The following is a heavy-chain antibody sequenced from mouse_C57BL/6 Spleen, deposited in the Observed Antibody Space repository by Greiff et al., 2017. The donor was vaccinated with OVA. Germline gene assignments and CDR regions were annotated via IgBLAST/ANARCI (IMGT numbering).Heavy chain of an antibody. CDR3: ARGGYGSPYYFDY. CDR1: GYTFTSYW. V-gene: IGHV1-59*01. D-gene: IGHD1-1*01. Sequence: VQLQQPGAELVRPGTSVKLSCKASGYTFTSYWMHWVKQRPGQGLEWIGVIDPSDSYTNYNQKFKGKATLTVDTSSSTAYMQLSSLTSEDSAVYYCARGGYGSPYYFDYWGQGTTLTVSS. J-gene: IGHJ2*01. CDR2: IDPSDSYT.